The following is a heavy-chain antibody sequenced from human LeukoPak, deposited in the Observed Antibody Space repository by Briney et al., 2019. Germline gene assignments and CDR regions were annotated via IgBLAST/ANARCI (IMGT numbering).Heavy chain of an antibody. J-gene: IGHJ4*02. CDR2: ISVYNDKT. V-gene: IGHV1-18*01. Sequence: ASVKVSCKASGYTFTNYGISWVRQAPGQGLEWMGWISVYNDKTNYAEKLQGRVAMTTDTSTSTAYMELRSLRSDDTAVYYCARGEYSSSSDYWGQGTLVTVSS. CDR1: GYTFTNYG. D-gene: IGHD6-6*01. CDR3: ARGEYSSSSDY.